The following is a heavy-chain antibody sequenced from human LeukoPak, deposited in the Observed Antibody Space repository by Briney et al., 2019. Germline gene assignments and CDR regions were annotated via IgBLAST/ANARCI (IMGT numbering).Heavy chain of an antibody. CDR1: GFRFSDYY. V-gene: IGHV3-11*01. D-gene: IGHD3-10*01. J-gene: IGHJ4*02. CDR2: INRSGTTM. CDR3: ARVRFFASGSFDS. Sequence: GGSLRLSCAASGFRFSDYYASWIRQAPGKGLEWVSDINRSGTTMSYAGSVKGRFTISRDNAKNSLYLLMTSLRADDTAVYYCARVRFFASGSFDSWGQGTPVTVSS.